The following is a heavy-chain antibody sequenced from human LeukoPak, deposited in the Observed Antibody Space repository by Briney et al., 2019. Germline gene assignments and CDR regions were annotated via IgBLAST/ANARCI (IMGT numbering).Heavy chain of an antibody. CDR3: ARGRGGPKEVVVAAIDY. CDR2: MYLNIGNA. CDR1: GYTFTSYE. Sequence: ASVKVSCMASGYTFTSYEIKWVRQAPGQGLERMGWMYLNIGNAGYAQKFQGRVTMPRNTSISTAYMDLSSLRSEATAVYYCARGRGGPKEVVVAAIDYWGQGTLVTVSS. D-gene: IGHD2-15*01. V-gene: IGHV1-8*01. J-gene: IGHJ4*02.